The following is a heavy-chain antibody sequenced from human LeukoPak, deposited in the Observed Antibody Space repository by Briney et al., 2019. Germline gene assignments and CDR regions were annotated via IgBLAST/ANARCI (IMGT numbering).Heavy chain of an antibody. J-gene: IGHJ4*02. D-gene: IGHD3-3*01. CDR1: GFTFDDYA. V-gene: IGHV3-9*01. Sequence: GGSLRLSCAASGFTFDDYAMHWVRQAPGKGLEWVSGISWNSGSIGYADSVKGRFTISRDNAKNSLYLQMNSLRAEDTAVYYCARDPDFGVVIRLDYWGQGTLVTVSS. CDR3: ARDPDFGVVIRLDY. CDR2: ISWNSGSI.